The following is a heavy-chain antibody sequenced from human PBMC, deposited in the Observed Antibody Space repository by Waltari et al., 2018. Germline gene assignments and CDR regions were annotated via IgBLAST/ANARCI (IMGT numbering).Heavy chain of an antibody. Sequence: EVQLVESGGGLVKPGGSLRLSCAASGFIFNTFAMNWVRQAPGKWLGWVASISRRITYIDYADSVKGRFTISRDNARSSLFLQMNSLRAEDTAVYYCARDEGGQYQGDFDYWGQGTLVSVSS. J-gene: IGHJ4*02. V-gene: IGHV3-21*01. D-gene: IGHD3-16*01. CDR2: ISRRITYI. CDR3: ARDEGGQYQGDFDY. CDR1: GFIFNTFA.